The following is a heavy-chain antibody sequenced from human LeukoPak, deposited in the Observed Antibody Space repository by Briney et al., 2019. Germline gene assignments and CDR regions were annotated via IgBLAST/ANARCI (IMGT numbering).Heavy chain of an antibody. CDR3: ARGPSSSWPEFDY. CDR2: IYYSGST. Sequence: SETLSLTCTVSGGSISSSSYYWGWIRQPPGKGLEWIGSIYYSGSTYYNPSLKSRVTISVDTSKNQFSLKLSSVTAADTAVYYCARGPSSSWPEFDYWGQGTLVTVSS. CDR1: GGSISSSSYY. V-gene: IGHV4-39*01. D-gene: IGHD6-13*01. J-gene: IGHJ4*02.